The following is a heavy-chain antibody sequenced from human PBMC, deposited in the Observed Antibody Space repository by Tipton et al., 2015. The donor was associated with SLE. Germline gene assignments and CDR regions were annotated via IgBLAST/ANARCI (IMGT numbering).Heavy chain of an antibody. J-gene: IGHJ4*02. D-gene: IGHD1-26*01. Sequence: TLSLTCTVSGGSISSYSWIWIRQPAGKGLEWIGRIHTSGSTNSNPSLKSRVTMSVDTSKNQFSLILSSVTAADTAVYYCARLGRCSTYFDYWGQGTLVTVSS. CDR2: IHTSGST. CDR1: GGSISSYS. CDR3: ARLGRCSTYFDY. V-gene: IGHV4-4*07.